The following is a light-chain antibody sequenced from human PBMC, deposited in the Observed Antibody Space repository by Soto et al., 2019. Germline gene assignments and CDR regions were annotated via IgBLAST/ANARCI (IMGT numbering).Light chain of an antibody. CDR2: DAS. CDR1: DDISNY. J-gene: IGKJ4*01. V-gene: IGKV1-33*01. Sequence: DIQITQSLSSLSASVGDRVTITCQASDDISNYLHWYQQKPGKAPKLLIYDASNLETGVPSSFSGSGSGTDFTFPISSLQPEDIATYYCQQYDNLPLTFGGGTNVGIK. CDR3: QQYDNLPLT.